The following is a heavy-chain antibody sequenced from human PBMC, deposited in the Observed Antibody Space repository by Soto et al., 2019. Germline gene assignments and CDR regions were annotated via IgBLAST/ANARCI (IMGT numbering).Heavy chain of an antibody. V-gene: IGHV1-69*13. J-gene: IGHJ6*02. CDR3: ASRAEITISSGSRIYGMDV. CDR1: GGTFSSYA. D-gene: IGHD3-3*01. Sequence: SVKVSFKASGGTFSSYAISWVRQAPGQGLEWMGGIIPIFGTTNYAQKFQGRVTITADESTSTAYMELSSLRSEDTAVYYCASRAEITISSGSRIYGMDVWGQGTTVTVSS. CDR2: IIPIFGTT.